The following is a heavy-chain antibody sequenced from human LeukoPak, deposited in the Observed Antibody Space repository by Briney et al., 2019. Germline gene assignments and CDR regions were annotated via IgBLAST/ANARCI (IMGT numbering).Heavy chain of an antibody. V-gene: IGHV3-21*01. CDR1: GFTFRSYN. J-gene: IGHJ4*02. Sequence: GGSLRLSCAASGFTFRSYNMNWVRQAPGKGLEWVTSITTSGYIYYADSVKGRFTISRDNAKNSLYLQMNSLRAEDTAVYYCARDWDSRSLFDYWGQGTLVTVSS. D-gene: IGHD1-26*01. CDR2: ITTSGYI. CDR3: ARDWDSRSLFDY.